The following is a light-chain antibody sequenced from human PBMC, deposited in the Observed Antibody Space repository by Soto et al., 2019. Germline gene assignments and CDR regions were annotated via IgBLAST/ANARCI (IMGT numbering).Light chain of an antibody. Sequence: QSVLTQPPSVSGAPGQRVTISCTWSSSNIGAGYDVHWYQQLPGTAPKLLIYGNSNRPSGVPDRFSGSKSGTSASLAITGLQAEEQAVYYCQSYDSSLSGAVFGGGTALTL. CDR1: SSNIGAGYD. V-gene: IGLV1-40*01. J-gene: IGLJ3*02. CDR3: QSYDSSLSGAV. CDR2: GNS.